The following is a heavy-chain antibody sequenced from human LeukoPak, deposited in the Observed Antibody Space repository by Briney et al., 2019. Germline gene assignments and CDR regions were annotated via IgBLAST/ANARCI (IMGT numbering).Heavy chain of an antibody. D-gene: IGHD4-23*01. V-gene: IGHV4-4*07. CDR2: VYTSGSP. CDR1: GGSISSYY. J-gene: IGHJ4*02. CDR3: ARGGYGASSGFDY. Sequence: SETLSLTCTVSGGSISSYYWSWIRQPAGKGLEWIGRVYTSGSPNYNPSLESRVTMSVDTSKNQFFLNLSSVTAADTAVYYCARGGYGASSGFDYWGQGTLVTVSS.